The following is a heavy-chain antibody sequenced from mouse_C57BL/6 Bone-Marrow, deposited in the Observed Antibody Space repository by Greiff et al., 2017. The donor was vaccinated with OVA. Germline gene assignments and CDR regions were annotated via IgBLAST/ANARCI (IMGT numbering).Heavy chain of an antibody. Sequence: EVQVVESGGGLVKPGGSLKLSCAASGFTFSDYGMHWVRQAPEKGLEWVAYISSGSSTIYYADTVKGRFTISRDNAKNTLFLQMTSLRSEDPAMYYCAPDYYGSSYYWGQGTTLTVSS. CDR3: APDYYGSSYY. V-gene: IGHV5-17*01. J-gene: IGHJ2*01. D-gene: IGHD1-1*01. CDR2: ISSGSSTI. CDR1: GFTFSDYG.